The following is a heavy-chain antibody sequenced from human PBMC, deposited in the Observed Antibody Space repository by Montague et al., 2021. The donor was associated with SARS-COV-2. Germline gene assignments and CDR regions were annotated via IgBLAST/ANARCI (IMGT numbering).Heavy chain of an antibody. V-gene: IGHV4-38-2*02. Sequence: SETLSLTCSVSGFSISSSYYWGWIRQTPGKGLEWIGSRYQNGATYYSPSLKRPVTILLVTSKNQFSLSLTSVTAADTAVYYCARSGVGIFDFSYFDSWGQGSLVIVSS. CDR1: GFSISSSYY. D-gene: IGHD3-3*01. CDR2: RYQNGAT. J-gene: IGHJ4*02. CDR3: ARSGVGIFDFSYFDS.